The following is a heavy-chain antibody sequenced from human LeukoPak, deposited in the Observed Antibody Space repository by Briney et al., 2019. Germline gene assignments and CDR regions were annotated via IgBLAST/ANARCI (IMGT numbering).Heavy chain of an antibody. CDR2: VHHSGTT. Sequence: SETLSLTCTVSGYSISSGYFWGWVRQAPGKSLEWIANVHHSGTTYYNPSLKSRVTISADTSKNQFSLKLRSVTAADTAVYYCATSVGASSAFIYWGQGTLVTVSS. D-gene: IGHD1-26*01. CDR1: GYSISSGYF. V-gene: IGHV4-38-2*02. CDR3: ATSVGASSAFIY. J-gene: IGHJ4*02.